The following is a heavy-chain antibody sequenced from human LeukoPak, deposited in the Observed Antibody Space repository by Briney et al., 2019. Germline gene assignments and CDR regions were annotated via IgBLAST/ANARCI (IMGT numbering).Heavy chain of an antibody. CDR1: GGSLNSHY. V-gene: IGHV4-59*08. J-gene: IGHJ4*02. CDR3: VRRDNTGWNYFDC. CDR2: IYYSGST. Sequence: SETLSLTRTVSGGSLNSHYWSWIRQSPGKGLEWIGDIYYSGSTKYNPSFKSRVTISVDTPKNDLSLRLTSVLAADTAIYYCVRRDNTGWNYFDCWGQGILVTVSS. D-gene: IGHD6-19*01.